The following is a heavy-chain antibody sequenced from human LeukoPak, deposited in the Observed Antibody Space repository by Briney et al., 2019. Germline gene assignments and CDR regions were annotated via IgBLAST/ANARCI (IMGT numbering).Heavy chain of an antibody. Sequence: GGSLRLSCAASGSSLNNYWMMWVRQAPGKGLEWVANIKSDGSDKYYVDSVKGRFTISRDNARNSLFLQMSSLRADDTATYYCATDPPWGSDVFDMWGRGTMVTVSS. V-gene: IGHV3-7*03. D-gene: IGHD7-27*01. CDR1: GSSLNNYW. CDR3: ATDPPWGSDVFDM. J-gene: IGHJ3*02. CDR2: IKSDGSDK.